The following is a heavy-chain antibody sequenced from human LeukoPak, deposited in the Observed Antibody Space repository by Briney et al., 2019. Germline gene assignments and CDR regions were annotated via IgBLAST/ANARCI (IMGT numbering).Heavy chain of an antibody. Sequence: SETLSLTCAVSGYSISSGYYWGWIRQPPGKGLEWIGSIYHSGSTYYNPSLKSRVTISVDTSKNQFSPKLSSVTAAATAVYYCARSERYSGSYYRDFDYWGQGTLVTVSS. CDR3: ARSERYSGSYYRDFDY. J-gene: IGHJ4*02. CDR2: IYHSGST. CDR1: GYSISSGYY. V-gene: IGHV4-38-2*01. D-gene: IGHD1-26*01.